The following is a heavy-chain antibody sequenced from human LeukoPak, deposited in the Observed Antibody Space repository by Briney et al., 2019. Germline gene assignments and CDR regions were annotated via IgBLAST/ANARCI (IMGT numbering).Heavy chain of an antibody. CDR3: AKGFGGYCSSTSCPSDL. CDR1: GFTFSSYA. J-gene: IGHJ5*02. D-gene: IGHD2-2*01. V-gene: IGHV3-23*01. Sequence: PGGSLRLSCAASGFTFSSYAMSWVRQAPGKGLEWVSAISGSGGSTYYADSVKCRFTISRDNSKNTLYLQMNSLRAEDTAVYYCAKGFGGYCSSTSCPSDLWGQGTLVTVSS. CDR2: ISGSGGST.